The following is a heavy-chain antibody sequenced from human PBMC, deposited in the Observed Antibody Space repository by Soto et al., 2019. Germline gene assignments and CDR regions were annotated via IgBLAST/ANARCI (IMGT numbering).Heavy chain of an antibody. Sequence: GGSLRLSCAASGFTFSSYAMSWVRQAPGKGLEWVSAISGSGGSKYYADSVKGRFTISRDNAKNSLYLQMNSLRAEDTAVYYCANAPGYCSGGSCYSEYFQHWGQGTLVTVSS. CDR1: GFTFSSYA. V-gene: IGHV3-23*01. CDR3: ANAPGYCSGGSCYSEYFQH. CDR2: ISGSGGSK. D-gene: IGHD2-15*01. J-gene: IGHJ1*01.